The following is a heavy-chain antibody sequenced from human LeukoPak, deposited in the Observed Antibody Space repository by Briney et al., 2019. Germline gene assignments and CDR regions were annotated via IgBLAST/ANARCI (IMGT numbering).Heavy chain of an antibody. CDR3: ARSSYYDILTGYYLAV. D-gene: IGHD3-9*01. CDR2: ISPSGGST. J-gene: IGHJ3*01. CDR1: GYTFTSNY. V-gene: IGHV1-46*01. Sequence: ASVKVSCKAFGYTFTSNYMHWVRQAPGQGPEWMGVISPSGGSTTYAQKFQGRVTMTRDTSISTAYMELSRLRSDDTAVYYCARSSYYDILTGYYLAVWGQGTMVTVSS.